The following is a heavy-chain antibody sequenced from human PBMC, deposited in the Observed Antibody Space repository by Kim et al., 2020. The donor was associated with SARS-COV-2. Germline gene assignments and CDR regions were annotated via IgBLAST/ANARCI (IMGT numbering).Heavy chain of an antibody. CDR3: ARAPFRGAAGYFDY. Sequence: AKKFQGRVTITADESTSTAYMELSSLRSEDTAVYYCARAPFRGAAGYFDYWGQGTLVTVSS. V-gene: IGHV1-69*01. J-gene: IGHJ4*02. D-gene: IGHD6-13*01.